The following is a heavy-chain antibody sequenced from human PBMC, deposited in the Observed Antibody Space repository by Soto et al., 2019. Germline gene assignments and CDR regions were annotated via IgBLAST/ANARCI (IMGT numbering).Heavy chain of an antibody. V-gene: IGHV2-5*02. CDR1: GFSLSPSGVA. CDR2: ISWDADK. Sequence: QITLKESGPTLVKPTQTLTLTCTFSGFSLSPSGVAVGWLRPPPGQALAWLALISWDADKRYSPSLKSRVTITKDTSKNQVVLTMTNMDPVDTAEYYCAYSGADYGAFHIWGQGTMVTVSS. CDR3: AYSGADYGAFHI. J-gene: IGHJ3*02. D-gene: IGHD4-17*01.